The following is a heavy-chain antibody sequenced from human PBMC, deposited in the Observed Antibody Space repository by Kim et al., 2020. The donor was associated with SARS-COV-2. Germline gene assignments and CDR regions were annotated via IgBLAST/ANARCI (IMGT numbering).Heavy chain of an antibody. J-gene: IGHJ4*02. Sequence: GESLKISCKGSGYSFTSYWISWVRQMPGKGLEWMGRIDPSDSYTNYSPSFQGHVTISADKSISTAYLQWSSLKASDTAMYYCAIHCSGGSCYSGAPSTDYWGQGTLVTVSS. CDR2: IDPSDSYT. CDR1: GYSFTSYW. D-gene: IGHD2-15*01. CDR3: AIHCSGGSCYSGAPSTDY. V-gene: IGHV5-10-1*01.